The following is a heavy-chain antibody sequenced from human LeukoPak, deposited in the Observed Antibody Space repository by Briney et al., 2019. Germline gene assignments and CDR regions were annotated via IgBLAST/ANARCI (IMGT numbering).Heavy chain of an antibody. J-gene: IGHJ4*02. V-gene: IGHV3-21*01. Sequence: GGSLRLSCAASGFTFNNYNMNWVRQAPGKALEWVSSITSSSTYIFYADSVKGRFTISRDNAKNSLYLQMNSLGPEDTAVYYCAGPMGPAAIFGFDYWGQGTLVTVSS. CDR3: AGPMGPAAIFGFDY. D-gene: IGHD2-2*01. CDR1: GFTFNNYN. CDR2: ITSSSTYI.